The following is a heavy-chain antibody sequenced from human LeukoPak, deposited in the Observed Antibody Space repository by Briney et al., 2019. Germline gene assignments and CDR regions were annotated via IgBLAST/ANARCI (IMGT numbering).Heavy chain of an antibody. CDR2: ISGSGGST. Sequence: GGSLRLSCAASGFTFSSYAMSWVRQAPGKGLEWVSAISGSGGSTYYADSVKGRFTISRDNSKNTLYLQMNSLRAEATAVYYCAKDPSLSFPQYYFDYWGQGTLVTVSS. J-gene: IGHJ4*02. CDR1: GFTFSSYA. CDR3: AKDPSLSFPQYYFDY. V-gene: IGHV3-23*01.